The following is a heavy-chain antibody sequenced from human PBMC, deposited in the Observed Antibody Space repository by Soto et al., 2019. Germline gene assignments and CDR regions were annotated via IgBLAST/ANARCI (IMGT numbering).Heavy chain of an antibody. CDR2: INPNSGGT. J-gene: IGHJ3*02. CDR3: ATRHYDYVWRSYRDTFVHHAFDT. Sequence: ASVKVSCKASGYTFTGYYMHWVRQAPGQGLEWMGWINPNSGGTKYAQKFQGRVTMTRDTTISTAYMELSRLKTDDTAVYYSATRHYDYVWRSYRDTFVHHAFDTWGQGTMVTVSS. D-gene: IGHD3-16*02. CDR1: GYTFTGYY. V-gene: IGHV1-2*02.